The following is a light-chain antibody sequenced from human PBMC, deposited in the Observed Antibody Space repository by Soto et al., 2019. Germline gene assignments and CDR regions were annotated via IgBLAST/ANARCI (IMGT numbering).Light chain of an antibody. Sequence: DIPMTQSPSSLSASVGDRVTITCRASQAIHSYLNWYQQKPGKAPNLLIFATSTLQSGVPSRFSGSGSGTDFTLTISSLKPEDFATYYCQQRETFGPGTKVDIK. J-gene: IGKJ3*01. V-gene: IGKV1-39*01. CDR1: QAIHSY. CDR3: QQRET. CDR2: ATS.